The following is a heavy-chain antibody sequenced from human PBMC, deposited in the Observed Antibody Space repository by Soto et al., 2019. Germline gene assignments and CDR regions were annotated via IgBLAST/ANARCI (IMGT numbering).Heavy chain of an antibody. D-gene: IGHD1-26*01. V-gene: IGHV1-69*13. CDR3: ARDGGRHSGGIDY. J-gene: IGHJ4*02. Sequence: SVKVSCKASGGTFSSYSINWVRQAPGQGLEWMGEIIPIFGTANYAQKFQGRVTITADESTSTAYMELSSLRSEDTAVYYCARDGGRHSGGIDYWGQGTLVTV. CDR1: GGTFSSYS. CDR2: IIPIFGTA.